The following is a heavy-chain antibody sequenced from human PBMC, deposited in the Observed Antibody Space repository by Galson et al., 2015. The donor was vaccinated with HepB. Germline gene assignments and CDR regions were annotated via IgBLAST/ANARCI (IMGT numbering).Heavy chain of an antibody. Sequence: SETLSLTCTVSGGSISSSDYYWGWIRQPPGKGLEWIGNIYDSGRTYNNPSLKSRVTITVDTSKKQYSLRLSSVTAADTALYYCAPGVGYSSGWRPFDSWGQGTLVTVSS. CDR2: IYDSGRT. CDR1: GGSISSSDYY. V-gene: IGHV4-39*01. D-gene: IGHD6-19*01. J-gene: IGHJ4*02. CDR3: APGVGYSSGWRPFDS.